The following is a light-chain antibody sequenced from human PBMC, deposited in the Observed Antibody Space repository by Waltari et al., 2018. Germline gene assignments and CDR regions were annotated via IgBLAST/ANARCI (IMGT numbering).Light chain of an antibody. CDR3: QQFLR. Sequence: DIQMTQSPSTLSASVGDRVTITCRASQSISSWLAWYQQKPGKAPKLLIYKASSLESGVPSRFSGSGSGTEFTLTISSLQPDDFATYYCQQFLRFGQGTKVGIK. CDR2: KAS. CDR1: QSISSW. V-gene: IGKV1-5*03. J-gene: IGKJ1*01.